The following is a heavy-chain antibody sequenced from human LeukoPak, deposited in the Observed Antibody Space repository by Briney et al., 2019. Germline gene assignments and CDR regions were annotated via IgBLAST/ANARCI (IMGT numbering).Heavy chain of an antibody. CDR2: TNPNSGGT. J-gene: IGHJ4*02. CDR1: GYTFTGYY. D-gene: IGHD3-10*01. V-gene: IGHV1-2*02. Sequence: ASVKVSCTASGYTFTGYYMHWVRQAPGQGLEWMGWTNPNSGGTNYAQKFQGRVTMTRDTSISTAYMELSRLRSDDTAVYYCATRLLGDVVDYWGQGTLVTVSS. CDR3: ATRLLGDVVDY.